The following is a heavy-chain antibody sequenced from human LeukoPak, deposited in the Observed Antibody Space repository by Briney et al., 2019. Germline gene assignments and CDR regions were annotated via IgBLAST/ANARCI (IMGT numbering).Heavy chain of an antibody. CDR1: GYYIGSGLF. CDR3: ARLSPYEIFGVATRYHPLDV. V-gene: IGHV4-38-2*01. D-gene: IGHD3-3*01. CDR2: MYHSGRG. J-gene: IGHJ6*04. Sequence: SETLSLTCDVSGYYIGSGLFWAWIRQSPVKGLEWIGTMYHSGRGYYNPSLNSRVTISVDPSKNQFSLKLTSVTAGDAAVYYCARLSPYEIFGVATRYHPLDVWGKGTTVTVSS.